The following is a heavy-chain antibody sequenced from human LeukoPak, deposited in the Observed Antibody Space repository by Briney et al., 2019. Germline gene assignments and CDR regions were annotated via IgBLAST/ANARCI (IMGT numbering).Heavy chain of an antibody. CDR1: GFNFSSYA. CDR2: IICSGGST. CDR3: AKDPAIEPYSNNPDH. J-gene: IGHJ5*02. V-gene: IGHV3-23*01. D-gene: IGHD2/OR15-2a*01. Sequence: GGSLRLSCAASGFNFSSYAMSWGRRAPGKGVGWVSAIICSGGSTYYTDSVKGRFTISRDNSKNTLYLQMNSLRAEDTAVYYCAKDPAIEPYSNNPDHWGQGTLVTVSS.